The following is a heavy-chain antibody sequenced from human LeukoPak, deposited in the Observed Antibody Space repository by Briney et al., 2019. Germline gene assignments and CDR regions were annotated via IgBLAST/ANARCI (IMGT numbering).Heavy chain of an antibody. CDR3: AKTRDDLLVGHIDY. V-gene: IGHV4-38-2*02. D-gene: IGHD3/OR15-3a*01. CDR2: IYHTGST. J-gene: IGHJ4*02. Sequence: SETLSLTCTVSGYSISSGYYWGWIRQSPGKGLEWIGSIYHTGSTYYNPSLKSRLTISVDTSKNQFSLKLSSVTAADTAVYYCAKTRDDLLVGHIDYWGEGTLVTVSS. CDR1: GYSISSGYY.